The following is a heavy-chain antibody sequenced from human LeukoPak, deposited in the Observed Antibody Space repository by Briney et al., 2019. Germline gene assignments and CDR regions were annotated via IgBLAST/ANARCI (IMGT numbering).Heavy chain of an antibody. CDR3: AKSTYYYDSSGYSGYDAFDI. Sequence: PGGTLRLSCAASGFTFSSYGMSWVRQAPGKGLEWVSAISGSGGSTYYADSVKGRFTISRDNSKNTLYLQMNSLRAEDTAVYYCAKSTYYYDSSGYSGYDAFDIWGQGTMVTVSS. CDR1: GFTFSSYG. CDR2: ISGSGGST. J-gene: IGHJ3*02. V-gene: IGHV3-23*01. D-gene: IGHD3-22*01.